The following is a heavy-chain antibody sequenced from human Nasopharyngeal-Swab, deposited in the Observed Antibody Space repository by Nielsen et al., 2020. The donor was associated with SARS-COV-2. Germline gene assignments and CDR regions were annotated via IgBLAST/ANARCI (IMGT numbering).Heavy chain of an antibody. V-gene: IGHV1-18*01. CDR3: ARKGIGGAFDI. J-gene: IGHJ3*02. D-gene: IGHD4-23*01. CDR1: GYTFTSYG. Sequence: ASVKVSCKASGYTFTSYGISWVRQAPGQGLEWMGWISAYNGNTNYAQKLQGRVTMTRDTSTSTVYMELSSLRSEDTAVYYCARKGIGGAFDIWGQGTMVTVSS. CDR2: ISAYNGNT.